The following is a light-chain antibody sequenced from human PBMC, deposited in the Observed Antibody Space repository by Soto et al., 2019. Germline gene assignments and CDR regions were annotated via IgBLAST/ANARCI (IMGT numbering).Light chain of an antibody. CDR1: QTVAYTS. Sequence: EIVLTQSPGILSLSPGARATLSCRASQTVAYTSLAWYQQRPGLAPRLLIYGTSTRATGTPDRFIGSGSGTAFTLTISRLEPEDFAVYYCQQYVTTPRTFGQGTKVE. V-gene: IGKV3-20*01. J-gene: IGKJ1*01. CDR2: GTS. CDR3: QQYVTTPRT.